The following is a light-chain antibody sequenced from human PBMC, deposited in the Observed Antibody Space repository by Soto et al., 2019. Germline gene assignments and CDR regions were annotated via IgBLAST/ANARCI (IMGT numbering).Light chain of an antibody. CDR1: SSNIGNNY. CDR3: GTWDSGLSAVV. Sequence: QSVLTQPPSVSAAPGQTVTISCSGRSSNIGNNYVSWYQHLPGTPPKLLIYENNRRPSGIPARFSGSKSDTSATLGITGLQPGDEAHYYCGTWDSGLSAVVFGGGTQLTVL. V-gene: IGLV1-51*02. CDR2: ENN. J-gene: IGLJ2*01.